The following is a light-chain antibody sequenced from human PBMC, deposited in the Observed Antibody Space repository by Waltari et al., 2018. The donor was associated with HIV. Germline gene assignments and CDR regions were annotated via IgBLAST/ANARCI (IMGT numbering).Light chain of an antibody. CDR1: NIGNKS. J-gene: IGLJ2*01. CDR3: QIWNDNTDHPDAV. V-gene: IGLV3-21*02. CDR2: DDG. Sequence: SYVLTQPPSVSVAPGQTARITCGENNIGNKSVHWYQQKAGQAPVLVVYDDGDRPSGIPERFSGSNSGNTATLTINRVEAGDEADYYCQIWNDNTDHPDAVFGVGSKLTVL.